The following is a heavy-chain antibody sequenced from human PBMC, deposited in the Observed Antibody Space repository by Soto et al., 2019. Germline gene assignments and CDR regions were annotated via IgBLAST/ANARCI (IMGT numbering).Heavy chain of an antibody. D-gene: IGHD3-22*01. V-gene: IGHV1-69*01. CDR1: GGLFSSYP. J-gene: IGHJ4*02. CDR3: ARGGSGYTWFNEF. CDR2: IIPVLQTA. Sequence: QEQLVQSGAEVKKPGSSVKVSCKASGGLFSSYPISWVRQVPGQGLEWMGGIIPVLQTAYYTQRLPGRVTITGDESTNTAYMELSRLTSEDTAIYYGARGGSGYTWFNEFWGQGTLVTVSS.